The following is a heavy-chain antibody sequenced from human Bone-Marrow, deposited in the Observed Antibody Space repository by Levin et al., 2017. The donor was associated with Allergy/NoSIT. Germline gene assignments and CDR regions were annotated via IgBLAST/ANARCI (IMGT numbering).Heavy chain of an antibody. Sequence: SLKISCAASGFTFDDYAMHWVRQAPGKGLEWVSGISWNSGSIGYADSVKGRFTISRDNAKNSLYLQMNSLRAEDTALYYCAKGRYCSGGSGYVSNYFDYWGQGTLVTVSS. CDR3: AKGRYCSGGSGYVSNYFDY. D-gene: IGHD2-15*01. CDR2: ISWNSGSI. J-gene: IGHJ4*02. V-gene: IGHV3-9*01. CDR1: GFTFDDYA.